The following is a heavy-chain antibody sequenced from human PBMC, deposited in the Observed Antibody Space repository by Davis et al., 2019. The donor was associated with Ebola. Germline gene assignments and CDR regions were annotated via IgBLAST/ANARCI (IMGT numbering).Heavy chain of an antibody. V-gene: IGHV3-48*04. J-gene: IGHJ6*02. Sequence: ESLKISCADSVITFSSYAMTWVRQAPGKGLEWVSAISSSGSTIYYADSVKGRFTISRDNAKNSLYLQMNSLRAEDTAVYYCATVLRYFDWLDYGMDVWGQGTTVTVSS. CDR1: VITFSSYA. CDR3: ATVLRYFDWLDYGMDV. CDR2: ISSSGSTI. D-gene: IGHD3-9*01.